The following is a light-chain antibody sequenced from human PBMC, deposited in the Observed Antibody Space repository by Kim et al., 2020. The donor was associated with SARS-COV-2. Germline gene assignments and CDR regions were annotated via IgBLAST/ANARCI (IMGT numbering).Light chain of an antibody. J-gene: IGLJ3*02. V-gene: IGLV3-1*01. Sequence: SYELTQPPSVSVSPGQTASISCSGDKLGDEFACWYQQKPGQSPVLVIYQDTKRPSGIPERFSGSNSGNTATLTISGTQAMDEADYYCQAWDTSTAVFGGGTKVPS. CDR1: KLGDEF. CDR2: QDT. CDR3: QAWDTSTAV.